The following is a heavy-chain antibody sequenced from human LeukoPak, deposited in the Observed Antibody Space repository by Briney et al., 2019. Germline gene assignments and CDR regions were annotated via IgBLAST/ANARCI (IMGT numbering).Heavy chain of an antibody. CDR1: GDSISSGDHY. J-gene: IGHJ4*02. Sequence: PSQTLSLTCTVSGDSISSGDHYWSWIRQPPGKGLERIGYIHYSGSTYYNPSVKSRVIISVAMSKNQFSLSLDSLTAADSAVYYCARAAADTNSWYYFDYWGQGTLVTVSS. CDR2: IHYSGST. V-gene: IGHV4-30-4*01. CDR3: ARAAADTNSWYYFDY. D-gene: IGHD2/OR15-2a*01.